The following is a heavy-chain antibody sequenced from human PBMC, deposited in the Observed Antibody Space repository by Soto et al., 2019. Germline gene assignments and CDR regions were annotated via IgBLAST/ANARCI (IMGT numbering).Heavy chain of an antibody. CDR2: ISASGGST. CDR3: ATPGLGTGRYFFHD. CDR1: GFTSSSCA. J-gene: IGHJ4*02. Sequence: EVQLLDSGGGLVQPGGSLRLSCVASGFTSSSCAMRWVRQARGKGLEWVSGISASGGSTYYADSVEGRFTISRDNSKNTSELQMNSQRADGTAVFYCATPGLGTGRYFFHDWGQGTLVTVSS. V-gene: IGHV3-23*01. D-gene: IGHD2-8*02.